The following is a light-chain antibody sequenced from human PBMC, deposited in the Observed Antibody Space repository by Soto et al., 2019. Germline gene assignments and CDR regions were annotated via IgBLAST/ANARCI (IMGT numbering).Light chain of an antibody. CDR3: QPYNSWWT. CDR1: QSVSSD. CDR2: GAS. Sequence: EIVMTQSPATLSVSPGERATLSCRASQSVSSDLVWYQQKPGQAPSLLIYGASTRATGIPARFSGSGSGTEFTLTISSLQSEDFAVYYCQPYNSWWTFGQGTKVEIK. V-gene: IGKV3-15*01. J-gene: IGKJ1*01.